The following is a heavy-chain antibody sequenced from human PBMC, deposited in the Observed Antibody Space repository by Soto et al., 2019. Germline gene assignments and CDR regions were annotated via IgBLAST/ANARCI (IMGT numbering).Heavy chain of an antibody. V-gene: IGHV1-69*06. CDR1: GGTFSSYD. D-gene: IGHD6-19*01. J-gene: IGHJ4*02. CDR2: IIPIFGTA. Sequence: QVQLVQSGAEVKKPGSSVKVSCKASGGTFSSYDISWVRQAPGQGLEWMGGIIPIFGTANYAQKFPGRVTITAEKAMTKAYRERSSLRSEDTAVYYCARGEFISSGWHRPHYFDYWGQGTLVTVST. CDR3: ARGEFISSGWHRPHYFDY.